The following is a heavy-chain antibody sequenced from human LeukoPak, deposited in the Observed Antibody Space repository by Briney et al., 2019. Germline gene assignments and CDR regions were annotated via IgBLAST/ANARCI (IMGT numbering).Heavy chain of an antibody. CDR1: GYTFTGYY. CDR2: INPNSGGT. J-gene: IGHJ6*03. V-gene: IGHV1-2*06. CDR3: ARERSAAKYYYYYYMDV. Sequence: ASVKVSCKASGYTFTGYYMHWVRRAPGQGLEWMGRINPNSGGTNYAQKFQGRVTMTRDTSISTAYMELSRLRSDDTAVYYCARERSAAKYYYYYYMDVWGKGTTVTVSS.